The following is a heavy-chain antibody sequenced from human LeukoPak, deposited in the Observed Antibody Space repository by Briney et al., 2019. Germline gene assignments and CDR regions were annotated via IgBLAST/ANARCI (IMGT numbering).Heavy chain of an antibody. Sequence: PSETLSPTCTVSGYSISSGYYWGWIRQPPGKGLEWIGYIYHSGSTYYNPSLKSRVTISVDRSKNQFSLKLSSVTAADTAVYYCARGADWTTNWYFDLWGRGTLVTVSS. CDR3: ARGADWTTNWYFDL. CDR2: IYHSGST. CDR1: GYSISSGYY. V-gene: IGHV4-38-2*02. D-gene: IGHD3/OR15-3a*01. J-gene: IGHJ2*01.